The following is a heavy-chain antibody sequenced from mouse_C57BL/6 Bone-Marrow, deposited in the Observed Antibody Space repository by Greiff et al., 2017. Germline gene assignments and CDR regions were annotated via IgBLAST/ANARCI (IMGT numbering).Heavy chain of an antibody. D-gene: IGHD1-1*01. CDR2: INPGSGGT. J-gene: IGHJ4*01. V-gene: IGHV1-54*01. CDR3: ARSVYYYGRYAMAY. CDR1: GYAFTNYL. Sequence: VQLQQSGAELVRPGTSVKVSCKASGYAFTNYLIEWVKQRPGQGLEWIGVINPGSGGTNYNEKFKGKATLTADKSSSTAYMQLSSLTSEDSAVYFCARSVYYYGRYAMAYWGQGTSVTVSS.